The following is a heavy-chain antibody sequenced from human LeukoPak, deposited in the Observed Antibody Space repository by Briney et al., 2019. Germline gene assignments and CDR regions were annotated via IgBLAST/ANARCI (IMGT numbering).Heavy chain of an antibody. Sequence: PSETLSLTCAVYGGSFSGYYWSWIRQPPGKGLEWIGSIYYSGSTYYNPSLKSRVTISVDTSKNQFSLKLSSVTAADTAVYYCARWYYYGSGSYLYYFDYWGQGTLVTVSS. CDR1: GGSFSGYY. V-gene: IGHV4-34*01. J-gene: IGHJ4*02. D-gene: IGHD3-10*01. CDR2: IYYSGST. CDR3: ARWYYYGSGSYLYYFDY.